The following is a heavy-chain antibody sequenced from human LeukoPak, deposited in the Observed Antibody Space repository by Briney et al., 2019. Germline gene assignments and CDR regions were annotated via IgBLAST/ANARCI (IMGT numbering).Heavy chain of an antibody. Sequence: GGSLRLSCAVSGFPFSFFEINWVRQAPGKGPEWVSNIASSGRTRYYADSVKGRFSISRDNAKNSLYLQMNTLRVEDTGVYYCALLAVASDFDYWGQGALVTVPS. CDR3: ALLAVASDFDY. CDR2: IASSGRTR. D-gene: IGHD6-19*01. J-gene: IGHJ4*02. CDR1: GFPFSFFE. V-gene: IGHV3-48*03.